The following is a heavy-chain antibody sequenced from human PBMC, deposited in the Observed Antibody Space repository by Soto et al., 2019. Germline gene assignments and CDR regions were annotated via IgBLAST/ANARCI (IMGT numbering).Heavy chain of an antibody. Sequence: SETLSRTCAVSGGSISSNNWWSWVRQPPGKGLELIGEIYHTGNTNYNPSLKSRATISVDKSKNQFSLRLTSVTAADTAVYYCTRDPTYGMDVWAQGTTVTVSS. CDR1: GGSISSNNW. V-gene: IGHV4-4*02. CDR3: TRDPTYGMDV. CDR2: IYHTGNT. J-gene: IGHJ6*02.